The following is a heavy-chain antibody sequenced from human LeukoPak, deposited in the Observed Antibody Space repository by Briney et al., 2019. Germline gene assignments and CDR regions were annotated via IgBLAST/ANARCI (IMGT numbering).Heavy chain of an antibody. V-gene: IGHV3-30*03. D-gene: IGHD2-21*02. CDR1: GFTFNSYG. CDR3: AGQWSVTALGRFDY. CDR2: ISYDGSNK. J-gene: IGHJ4*02. Sequence: GRSLRLSCAASGFTFNSYGMHWVRQAPGKGLEWVAVISYDGSNKYSADSVKGRFIISRDNSKNTLYLQMNSLRAEDTAVYYCAGQWSVTALGRFDYWGQGTLVTVSS.